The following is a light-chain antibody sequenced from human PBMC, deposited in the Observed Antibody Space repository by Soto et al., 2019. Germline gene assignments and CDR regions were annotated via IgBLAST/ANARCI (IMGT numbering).Light chain of an antibody. CDR3: SSFTTTSTHV. CDR2: EVN. J-gene: IGLJ1*01. CDR1: SSDIGAYDY. Sequence: QSVLTQPASLSESPGQSITISCTGTSSDIGAYDYVSWFQQHPGKAPKLMISEVNNRPSGVSNRFSGSKSGNAAYLTISGLQVEDEAEYFCSSFTTTSTHVCGTGTKVTVL. V-gene: IGLV2-14*01.